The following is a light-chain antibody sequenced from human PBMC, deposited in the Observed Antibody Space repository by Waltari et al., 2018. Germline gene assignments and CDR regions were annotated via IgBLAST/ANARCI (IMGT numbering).Light chain of an antibody. J-gene: IGKJ4*01. CDR3: QQYYGDPLT. CDR2: ATS. Sequence: AIRITQYPSSLSAPTRDRVSNTSRQSQGISSYLAWYQQKPGKAPKLLIYATSTLQSGVPSRFSGSGSGTNFTLTIGCLQSEDSATYFCQQYYGDPLTFGGGTKVEI. V-gene: IGKV1-8*01. CDR1: QGISSY.